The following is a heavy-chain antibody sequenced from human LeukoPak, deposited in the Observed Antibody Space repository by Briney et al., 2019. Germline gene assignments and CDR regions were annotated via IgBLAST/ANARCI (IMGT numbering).Heavy chain of an antibody. Sequence: GGSLRLSCAASGFTFSSYAMSWVRQAPGKGLEWVSGISGSGGSTNYADSAKGRFTISRDNSKNTLYLQMNSLRGEDTAVYYCASGRWSDYLDYWGQGTLVTVSS. V-gene: IGHV3-23*01. CDR3: ASGRWSDYLDY. J-gene: IGHJ4*02. CDR1: GFTFSSYA. D-gene: IGHD3-3*01. CDR2: ISGSGGST.